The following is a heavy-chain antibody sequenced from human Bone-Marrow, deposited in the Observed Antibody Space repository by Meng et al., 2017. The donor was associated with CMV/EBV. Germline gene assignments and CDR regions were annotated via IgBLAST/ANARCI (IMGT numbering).Heavy chain of an antibody. Sequence: VQLRGSGPGLVKPSQTLSLTCTVSGGSISSGEYYWSWIRQPPGKGLEWIGYIYYSGSTYYNPSLKSRVTISVDTSKNQFSLKLSSVTAADTAVYYCARVSGLELGEVWFDPWGQGTLVTVSS. CDR3: ARVSGLELGEVWFDP. J-gene: IGHJ5*02. D-gene: IGHD1-7*01. CDR2: IYYSGST. V-gene: IGHV4-30-4*08. CDR1: GGSISSGEYY.